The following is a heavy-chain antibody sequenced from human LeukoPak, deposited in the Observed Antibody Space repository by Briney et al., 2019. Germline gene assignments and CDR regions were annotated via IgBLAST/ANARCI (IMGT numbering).Heavy chain of an antibody. CDR1: GGSISSSNW. J-gene: IGHJ5*02. D-gene: IGHD3-9*01. CDR3: ARATTGSPLNWFDP. V-gene: IGHV4-4*02. CDR2: IYHSGST. Sequence: SETLSLTCAVSGGSISSSNWWSWVCQPPGKGLEWIGEIYHSGSTNYNPSLKSRVTISVDKSKNQFSLKLSSVTAADTAVYYCARATTGSPLNWFDPWGQGTLVTVSS.